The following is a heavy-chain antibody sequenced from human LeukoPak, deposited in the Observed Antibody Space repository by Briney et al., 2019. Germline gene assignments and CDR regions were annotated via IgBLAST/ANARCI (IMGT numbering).Heavy chain of an antibody. Sequence: GGSLRLSCAASGFTFSSYAMSWVRQAPGKGLEWVSVIYSGGSTYYADSVKDRFTISRDNSKNTLYLQMNSLRAEDTAVYYCARGYSYGFPFDYWGQGTLVTVSS. CDR2: IYSGGST. D-gene: IGHD5-18*01. CDR3: ARGYSYGFPFDY. V-gene: IGHV3-66*01. CDR1: GFTFSSYA. J-gene: IGHJ4*02.